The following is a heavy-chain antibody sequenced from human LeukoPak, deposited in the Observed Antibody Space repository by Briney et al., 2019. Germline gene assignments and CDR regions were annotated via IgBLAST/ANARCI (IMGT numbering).Heavy chain of an antibody. D-gene: IGHD4-17*01. CDR2: IRGSGDGK. Sequence: GGSLRLSCAASGFTFNNYAMVWVRQGPGKGLEWVSAIRGSGDGKYYADSVKGRFTISRDNSKNMLYLQMNSLRDDDTAVYYCGRDPNGDYVVAFYFQRWGQGTLVTVSS. V-gene: IGHV3-23*01. CDR3: GRDPNGDYVVAFYFQR. J-gene: IGHJ1*01. CDR1: GFTFNNYA.